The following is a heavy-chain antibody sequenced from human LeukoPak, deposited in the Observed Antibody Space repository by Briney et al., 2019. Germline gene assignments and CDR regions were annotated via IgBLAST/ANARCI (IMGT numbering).Heavy chain of an antibody. V-gene: IGHV3-23*01. CDR2: ISSSGGST. J-gene: IGHJ4*02. CDR3: AKGPPLVGVGYYFDY. Sequence: PGGSLRLSCAASGFTFSSYAMSWVRQAPGKGLEWVSAISSSGGSTYYADSVKGRFTISRDNSKNTLYLQMNSLRAEDTAVYYCAKGPPLVGVGYYFDYWGQGTLVTVSS. CDR1: GFTFSSYA. D-gene: IGHD6-13*01.